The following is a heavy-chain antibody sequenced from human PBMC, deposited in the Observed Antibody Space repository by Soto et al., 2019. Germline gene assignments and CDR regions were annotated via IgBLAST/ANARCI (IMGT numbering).Heavy chain of an antibody. CDR2: INPNSGGT. J-gene: IGHJ3*02. Sequence: ASVKVSCKASGYTFTGYYMHWVRQAPGQGLEWMGWINPNSGGTNYAQKFQGRVTMTRDTSISTAYMELSRLRSDDMAVYYCARVLVPAAILDAFDIWGQGTMVTVSS. D-gene: IGHD2-2*01. V-gene: IGHV1-2*02. CDR3: ARVLVPAAILDAFDI. CDR1: GYTFTGYY.